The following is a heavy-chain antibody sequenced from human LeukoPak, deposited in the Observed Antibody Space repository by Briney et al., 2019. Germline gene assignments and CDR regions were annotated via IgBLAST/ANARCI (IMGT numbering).Heavy chain of an antibody. V-gene: IGHV4-4*02. J-gene: IGHJ4*02. Sequence: PSETLSLTCAVSRGSISSSNWWSWVRQPPGKGLEWIGEIYHSGSTNYNPSLKSRVTISVDKSKNQFSLKLSSVTAADTAVYYCARDLRHQGWPSSYYWGQGTLVTVSS. CDR1: RGSISSSNW. D-gene: IGHD6-19*01. CDR3: ARDLRHQGWPSSYY. CDR2: IYHSGST.